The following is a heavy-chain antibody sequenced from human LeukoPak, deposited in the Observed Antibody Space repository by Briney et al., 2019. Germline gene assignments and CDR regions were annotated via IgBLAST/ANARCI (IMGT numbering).Heavy chain of an antibody. J-gene: IGHJ4*02. Sequence: QPGGSLRLSCAASGFTFSSYGMHWVRQAPGKGLEWVAFIRYDGSNKYYADSVKGRFTISRDNSKNTLYLQMNSLRAEDTAVYYCXKDLKAAILFDYWGQGTLVTVSS. CDR1: GFTFSSYG. D-gene: IGHD2-2*01. CDR3: XKDLKAAILFDY. CDR2: IRYDGSNK. V-gene: IGHV3-30*02.